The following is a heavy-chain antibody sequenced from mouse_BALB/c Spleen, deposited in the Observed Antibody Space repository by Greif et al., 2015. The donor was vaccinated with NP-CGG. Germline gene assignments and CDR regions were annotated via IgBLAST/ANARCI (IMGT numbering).Heavy chain of an antibody. CDR1: GFTFSSFG. CDR2: ISSGSSTI. Sequence: EVMLVESGGGLVQPGGSRKLSCAASGFTFSSFGMHWVRQAPEKGLEWVAYISSGSSTIYYADTVKGRFTISRDNPKNTLFLQMTSLRSEDTAMYYCARSGDYDNYFDYWGQGTTLTVSS. V-gene: IGHV5-17*02. CDR3: ARSGDYDNYFDY. J-gene: IGHJ2*01. D-gene: IGHD2-4*01.